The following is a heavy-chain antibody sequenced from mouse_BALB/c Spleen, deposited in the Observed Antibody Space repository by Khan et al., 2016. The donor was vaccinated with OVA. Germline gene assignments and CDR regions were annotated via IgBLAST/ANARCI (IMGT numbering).Heavy chain of an antibody. V-gene: IGHV3-8*02. Sequence: MQLEESGPSLVKPSQTLSLTCSVTGDSITSGFWNWIRKFPGNKFEYMGYVTYSGNTYYNPSLKSRISITRDTSKSQYYLQLNSVTTEDTATCFCARSYGSWAIDYWGQGTSVTVSS. CDR3: ARSYGSWAIDY. D-gene: IGHD1-1*01. J-gene: IGHJ4*01. CDR2: VTYSGNT. CDR1: GDSITSGF.